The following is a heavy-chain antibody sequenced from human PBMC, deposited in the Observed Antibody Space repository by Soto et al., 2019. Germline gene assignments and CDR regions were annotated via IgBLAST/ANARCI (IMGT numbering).Heavy chain of an antibody. CDR1: GDSIRSIHNY. V-gene: IGHV4-39*01. J-gene: IGHJ5*01. Sequence: PSETLSLTCTVSGDSIRSIHNYWGWIRQPPGTGLEWIGNIYYDGSTFYNPSLKSRVAMSIDTSKNQFSLHLTSVTATDTAVYYCATVVIPGIRHTDFDSRGQGVSVTVSS. CDR3: ATVVIPGIRHTDFDS. CDR2: IYYDGST. D-gene: IGHD4-4*01.